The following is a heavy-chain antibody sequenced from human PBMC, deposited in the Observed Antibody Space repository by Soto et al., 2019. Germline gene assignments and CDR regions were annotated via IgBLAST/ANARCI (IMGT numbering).Heavy chain of an antibody. CDR3: TREGSAPYYYYGMDA. CDR2: INTHNGNT. J-gene: IGHJ6*02. Sequence: ASVKVSCKASGYTFTTYGISWVRQAPGQGLEWLGWINTHNGNTNYAQNLQGRVIRTADTSTSTAYMELRSLRSDDTAIYYCTREGSAPYYYYGMDAWGQGTTVTVSS. CDR1: GYTFTTYG. D-gene: IGHD3-10*01. V-gene: IGHV1-18*01.